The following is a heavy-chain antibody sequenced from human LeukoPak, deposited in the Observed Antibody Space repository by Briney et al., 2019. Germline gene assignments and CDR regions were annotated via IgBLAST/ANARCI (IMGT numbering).Heavy chain of an antibody. CDR2: IKQDGGEK. J-gene: IGHJ6*04. V-gene: IGHV3-7*01. CDR1: GFTFSGYW. Sequence: GGSLTLSCAASGFTFSGYWMSWLRQAPGKGLEWVANIKQDGGEKNYVDSVKGRFTISRDNAKNSLYLQMNSLRAEDTAVYYCARDRGFGQADVWGKGTTVTVFS. D-gene: IGHD3-10*01. CDR3: ARDRGFGQADV.